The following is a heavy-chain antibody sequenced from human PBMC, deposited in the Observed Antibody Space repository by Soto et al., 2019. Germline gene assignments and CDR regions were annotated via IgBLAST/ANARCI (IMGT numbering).Heavy chain of an antibody. V-gene: IGHV1-8*01. D-gene: IGHD3-16*01. CDR2: MNPNSGNT. CDR3: AGETVSWFDP. CDR1: GYTFTSYD. J-gene: IGHJ5*02. Sequence: QVQLVQSGAEVKKPGASVKVSCKASGYTFTSYDINWVRQATGQGLEWMGWMNPNSGNTGFAQKFQGRVTMTRNTSISTAYMELSNLRSENTAVYYCAGETVSWFDPWGQGTLVTVSS.